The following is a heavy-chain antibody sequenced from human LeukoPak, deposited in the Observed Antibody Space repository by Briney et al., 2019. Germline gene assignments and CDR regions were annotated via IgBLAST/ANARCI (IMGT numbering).Heavy chain of an antibody. J-gene: IGHJ4*02. CDR3: ARQYFDRTGYYYFDY. D-gene: IGHD3-22*01. V-gene: IGHV4-39*01. Sequence: PSETLSLTCTVSGDAITGSSYYWGWIRQSPGKGLEWIGSMYCSGNTYSNPSLESRVTMSADTSKNQFSLKLNSVSVADTAVYYCARQYFDRTGYYYFDYWGQGTLVIVSS. CDR1: GDAITGSSYY. CDR2: MYCSGNT.